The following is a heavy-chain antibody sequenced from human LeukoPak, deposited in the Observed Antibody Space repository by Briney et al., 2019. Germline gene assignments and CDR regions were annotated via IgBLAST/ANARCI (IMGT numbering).Heavy chain of an antibody. V-gene: IGHV1-2*02. J-gene: IGHJ4*02. CDR3: ARDSIAAAGAFDY. CDR2: INPNSGGT. Sequence: ASLKVSCKASGYTFTGYYMHWVRQAPGQGLEWMGWINPNSGGTNYAQKFQGRVTMTRDTSISTAYMELSRLRSDDTAVYYCARDSIAAAGAFDYWGQGTLVTVSS. D-gene: IGHD6-13*01. CDR1: GYTFTGYY.